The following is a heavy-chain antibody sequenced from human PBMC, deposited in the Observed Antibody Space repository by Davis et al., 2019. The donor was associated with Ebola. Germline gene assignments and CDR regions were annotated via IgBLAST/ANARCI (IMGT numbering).Heavy chain of an antibody. V-gene: IGHV1-3*01. Sequence: AASVKVSCKASGYTFTSYAMHWVRQAPGQRLEWMGWINAGNGNTKYSQKFQGRVTITRDTSASTAYMELSSLRSEDTAVYYCARGQGHYYDILTWCWFDPWGQGTLVTVSS. CDR2: INAGNGNT. D-gene: IGHD3-9*01. J-gene: IGHJ5*02. CDR1: GYTFTSYA. CDR3: ARGQGHYYDILTWCWFDP.